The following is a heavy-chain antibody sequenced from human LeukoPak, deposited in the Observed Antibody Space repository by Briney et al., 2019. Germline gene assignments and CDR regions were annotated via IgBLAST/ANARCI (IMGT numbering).Heavy chain of an antibody. J-gene: IGHJ4*02. V-gene: IGHV3-23*01. CDR1: GFTFSSYA. CDR2: ITTKGGST. D-gene: IGHD6-13*01. CDR3: AKTIAAADVFDY. Sequence: GVSLRLSCAASGFTFSSYAMTWVRQSPGKGLMWVSCITTKGGSTYYGDSVKGRFTISRDNSKNTLYLQMNSLRAADTAAYYCAKTIAAADVFDYWGQGTLVTVSS.